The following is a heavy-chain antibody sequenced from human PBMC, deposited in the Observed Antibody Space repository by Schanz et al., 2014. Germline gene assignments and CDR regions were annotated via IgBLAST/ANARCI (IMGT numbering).Heavy chain of an antibody. J-gene: IGHJ4*02. V-gene: IGHV3-23*04. CDR1: GFTVSSNH. CDR2: ISASGGST. D-gene: IGHD6-19*01. CDR3: AKLSSSGRLAGYFDY. Sequence: QLVGSGGGLIQPGGSLRLSCAVSGFTVSSNHMSWVRQAPGKGLEWVSTISASGGSTYYADSVKGRFTISRDNSKNTLYLQMSSLRAEDTAIYYCAKLSSSGRLAGYFDYWGQGALVTVSS.